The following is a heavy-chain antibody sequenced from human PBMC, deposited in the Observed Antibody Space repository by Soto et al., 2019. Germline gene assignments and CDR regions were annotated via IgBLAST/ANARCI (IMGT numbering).Heavy chain of an antibody. CDR3: ARWRKGLRYLDY. D-gene: IGHD4-17*01. Sequence: SETLSLTCTVSGGSISSGDYYWIWIRHPPGKGLEWIGYIYYSGSTYYNPSLKSRVTISVDTSKNQFSLKLSSVTAADTAVYYCARWRKGLRYLDYWGQGTLVTVSS. J-gene: IGHJ4*02. CDR1: GGSISSGDYY. V-gene: IGHV4-30-4*01. CDR2: IYYSGST.